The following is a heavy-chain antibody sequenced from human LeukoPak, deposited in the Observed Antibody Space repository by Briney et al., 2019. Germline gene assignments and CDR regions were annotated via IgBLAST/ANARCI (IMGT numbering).Heavy chain of an antibody. CDR2: ISAYNGNT. CDR1: GYTFTSYG. D-gene: IGHD5-12*01. CDR3: ARGSYSGYEYYFDY. Sequence: ASVKVPCKASGYTFTSYGISWVRQAPGQGLEWMGWISAYNGNTNYAQKLQGRVTMTTDTSTSTAYMELRSLSSDDTAVYYCARGSYSGYEYYFDYWGQGTLVTVSS. V-gene: IGHV1-18*01. J-gene: IGHJ4*02.